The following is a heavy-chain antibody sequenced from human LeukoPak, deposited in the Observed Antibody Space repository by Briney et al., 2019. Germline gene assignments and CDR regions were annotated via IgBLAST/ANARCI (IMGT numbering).Heavy chain of an antibody. Sequence: ASVKVSCKASGYTFTSYGICWVRQAPGQGLEWMGWISAYNGNTNYAQKLQGRVTMTTDTSTSTAYMELRSLRSDDTAVYYCARGDDSSGYYPGYFDYWGQGTLVTVSS. CDR1: GYTFTSYG. CDR2: ISAYNGNT. CDR3: ARGDDSSGYYPGYFDY. J-gene: IGHJ4*02. D-gene: IGHD3-22*01. V-gene: IGHV1-18*01.